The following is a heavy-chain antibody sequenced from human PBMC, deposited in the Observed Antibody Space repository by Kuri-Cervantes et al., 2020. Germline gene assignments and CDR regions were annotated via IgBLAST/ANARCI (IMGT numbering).Heavy chain of an antibody. Sequence: GESLKISCAASGFTFSDYYMSWIRQAPGKGLEWVSYISSSGSTIYYADSVKGRFTISRDNAKNSLYLQMNSLRAEDMTVYYCAKDGKKGRTTADFDYWGQGTLVTVSS. CDR3: AKDGKKGRTTADFDY. D-gene: IGHD1-7*01. V-gene: IGHV3-11*01. CDR2: ISSSGSTI. J-gene: IGHJ4*02. CDR1: GFTFSDYY.